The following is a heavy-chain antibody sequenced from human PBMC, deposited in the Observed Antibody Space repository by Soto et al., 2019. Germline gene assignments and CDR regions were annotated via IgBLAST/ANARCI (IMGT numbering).Heavy chain of an antibody. J-gene: IGHJ5*02. CDR2: IRSKAYGGTS. Sequence: GGSLRLSCTASGFTFGDYAMSWFRQAPGKGLEWVGFIRSKAYGGTSEYAASVKGRFTISRDDSKSIAYLQMNSLKTEDTAVYYCTRETPGDFCSGGSCYSSRFDPWGQGTLVTVSS. D-gene: IGHD2-15*01. CDR1: GFTFGDYA. V-gene: IGHV3-49*03. CDR3: TRETPGDFCSGGSCYSSRFDP.